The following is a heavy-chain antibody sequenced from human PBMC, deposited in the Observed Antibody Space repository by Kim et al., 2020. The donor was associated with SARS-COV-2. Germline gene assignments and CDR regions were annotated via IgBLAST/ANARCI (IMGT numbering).Heavy chain of an antibody. CDR3: AKGNGDYPWYNWFDP. J-gene: IGHJ5*02. CDR2: ISWNSGSI. Sequence: GGSLRLSCAASGFTFDDYAMHWVRQAPGKGLEWVSGISWNSGSIGYADSVKGRFTISRDNAKNSLYLQMNSLRAEDTALYYCAKGNGDYPWYNWFDPWGQGTLVTVSS. D-gene: IGHD4-17*01. CDR1: GFTFDDYA. V-gene: IGHV3-9*01.